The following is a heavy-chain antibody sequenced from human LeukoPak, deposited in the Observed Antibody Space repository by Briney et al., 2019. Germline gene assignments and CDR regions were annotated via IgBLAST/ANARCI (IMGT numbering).Heavy chain of an antibody. D-gene: IGHD6-13*01. CDR2: INPNSGGT. CDR3: ASRSSSWYFDYFDY. Sequence: ASVKVSCKASGYTFTGYHMHWVRQAPGQGLEWMGWINPNSGGTNYAQKFQGRVTMTRDTSISTAYMELSRLRSDDTAVYYCASRSSSWYFDYFDYWGQGTLVTVSS. V-gene: IGHV1-2*02. J-gene: IGHJ4*02. CDR1: GYTFTGYH.